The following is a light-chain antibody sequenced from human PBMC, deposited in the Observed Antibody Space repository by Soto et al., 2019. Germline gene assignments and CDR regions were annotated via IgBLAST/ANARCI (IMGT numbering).Light chain of an antibody. CDR1: QSTSSY. V-gene: IGKV1-39*01. CDR2: AAS. Sequence: DIQMTQSPSSLSASVGDRVTITCRASQSTSSYLNWYQQKPGKAPKLLIYAASSLQSGVPSRFSGSGSGTDFTLHISSLQPADFATYYCQQFYSTPYTFGQGTKLEIK. CDR3: QQFYSTPYT. J-gene: IGKJ2*01.